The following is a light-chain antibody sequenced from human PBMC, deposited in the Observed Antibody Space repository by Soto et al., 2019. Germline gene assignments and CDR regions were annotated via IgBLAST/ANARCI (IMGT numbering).Light chain of an antibody. CDR2: GNS. V-gene: IGLV1-40*01. CDR1: SSNIGAGYD. CDR3: QSNHSSRSGFYV. Sequence: QSVLTQPPSVSGAPGQRVTISCTGSSSNIGAGYDVHWYQQLPGTAPKLLIYGNSNRPSGVPDRFSGSKSGTSASLAITGLKVGDEANNSCQSNHSSRSGFYVFGPGPRVTVL. J-gene: IGLJ1*01.